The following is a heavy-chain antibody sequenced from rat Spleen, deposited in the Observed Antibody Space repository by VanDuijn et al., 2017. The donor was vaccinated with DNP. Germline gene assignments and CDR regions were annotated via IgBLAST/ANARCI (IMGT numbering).Heavy chain of an antibody. CDR3: ARYYSSYRGVMDA. Sequence: EVQLQESGPGLVKPSQSLSLTCSVTGYSITSNYWGWIRNFPGNKMEWMGYINYSGATAYNPSLKSRISITRDTSKNQFFLQLSSVTTEDTATYYCARYYSSYRGVMDAWGQGASVTVSS. CDR2: INYSGAT. V-gene: IGHV3-1*01. J-gene: IGHJ4*01. CDR1: GYSITSNY. D-gene: IGHD1-2*01.